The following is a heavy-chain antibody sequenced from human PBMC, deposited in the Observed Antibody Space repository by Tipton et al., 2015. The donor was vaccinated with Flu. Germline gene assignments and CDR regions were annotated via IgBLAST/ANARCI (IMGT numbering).Heavy chain of an antibody. D-gene: IGHD3-16*01. J-gene: IGHJ4*01. V-gene: IGHV3-15*01. Sequence: SLRLSCAVSGITLSNVWMSWVRLAPGKGLEWVGRIKTKTSGGTTDYAAPVKGRFSISRDDSKNTLYLQMNSLKTEDTGVYYCTTGGAVWGQGTLVTVSS. CDR3: TTGGAV. CDR2: IKTKTSGGTT. CDR1: GITLSNVW.